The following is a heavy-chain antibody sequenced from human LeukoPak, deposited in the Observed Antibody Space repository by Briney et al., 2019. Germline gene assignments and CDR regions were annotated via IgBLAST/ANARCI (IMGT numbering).Heavy chain of an antibody. CDR2: TYYRSKWYN. CDR3: ARGVYYYDSSGPAGIDY. V-gene: IGHV6-1*01. J-gene: IGHJ4*02. D-gene: IGHD3-22*01. Sequence: SQTLSLTCAISGDSVSSNSAAWNWIRQSPSRGLEWLGRTYYRSKWYNDYAVSVKSRITINPDTSKNQFSLQLNSVTPEDTAVYYCARGVYYYDSSGPAGIDYWGQGTLVTVSS. CDR1: GDSVSSNSAA.